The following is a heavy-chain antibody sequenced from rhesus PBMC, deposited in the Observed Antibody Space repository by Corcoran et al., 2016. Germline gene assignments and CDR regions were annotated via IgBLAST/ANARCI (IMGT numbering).Heavy chain of an antibody. CDR1: GFSLNTSGMG. CDR3: ARGPVVVVSTYFDY. V-gene: IGHV2S1*01. J-gene: IGHJ4*01. CDR2: IYWDDDK. Sequence: QVSLKESGPALVKPTQTLTLTCTFSGFSLNTSGMGVGWIRQPPRKALEWLAIIYWDDDKYYSTSLKSRLTISKDTSKNQVVLTMTNMDPVDTGTYYCARGPVVVVSTYFDYWGQGVLVTVSS. D-gene: IGHD2-39*02.